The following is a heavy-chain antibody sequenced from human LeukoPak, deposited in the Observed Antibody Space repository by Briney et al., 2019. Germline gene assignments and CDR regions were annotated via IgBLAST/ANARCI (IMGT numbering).Heavy chain of an antibody. CDR1: GFTFISYG. CDR2: INTDGSST. Sequence: GGSLRLSCAASGFTFISYGMQWVRQAPGKGLVWVSRINTDGSSTNYADSVRGRFTVSRDNAKNTVYLQVNSLRAEDTAVYFCTRELPREVTLDYWGQGNVDTVSS. V-gene: IGHV3-74*01. D-gene: IGHD2-21*02. J-gene: IGHJ4*01. CDR3: TRELPREVTLDY.